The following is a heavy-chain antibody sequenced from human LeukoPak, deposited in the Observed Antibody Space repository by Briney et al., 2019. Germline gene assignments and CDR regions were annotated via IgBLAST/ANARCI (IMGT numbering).Heavy chain of an antibody. CDR3: ARGSSGYNFDY. Sequence: SETLSLTCTVSGGSISSYYWSWIRQPPGKGLEWIGYIYYSGSTNYNPSLKSRVTISVDTSKNQFSLKLSSVPAADTAVYYCARGSSGYNFDYWGQGTLVTVSS. D-gene: IGHD3-22*01. J-gene: IGHJ4*02. CDR1: GGSISSYY. CDR2: IYYSGST. V-gene: IGHV4-59*01.